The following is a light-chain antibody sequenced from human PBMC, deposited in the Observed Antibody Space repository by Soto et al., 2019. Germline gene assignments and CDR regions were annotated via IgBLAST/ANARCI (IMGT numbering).Light chain of an antibody. J-gene: IGKJ4*01. CDR3: QQYDNWPLT. Sequence: VLTQSPATLSLSTGERATLSCRASQSVSSNLAWYQQKPGQAPRFLIYGASTRATGIPARFSGSGSGTEFTLTISSLQSEDFAVYYCQQYDNWPLTFGGGTKVDVK. V-gene: IGKV3-15*01. CDR2: GAS. CDR1: QSVSSN.